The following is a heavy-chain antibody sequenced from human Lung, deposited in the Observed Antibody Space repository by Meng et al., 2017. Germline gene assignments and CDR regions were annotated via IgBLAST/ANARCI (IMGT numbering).Heavy chain of an antibody. CDR3: ARGSITMVRGVSVFDP. V-gene: IGHV4-4*02. J-gene: IGHJ5*02. CDR1: GGSISSSSW. Sequence: QGALQESRPALVKPSGTLSPPCAVSGGSISSSSWWSWVRQPPGKGLEWIGEIYHSGSTNYNPSLKSRVTISVDKSKNQFSLKLSSVTAADTAVYYCARGSITMVRGVSVFDPWGQGTLVTVSS. D-gene: IGHD3-10*01. CDR2: IYHSGST.